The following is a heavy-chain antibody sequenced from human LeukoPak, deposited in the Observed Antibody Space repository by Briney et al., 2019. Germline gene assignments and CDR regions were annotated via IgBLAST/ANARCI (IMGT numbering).Heavy chain of an antibody. J-gene: IGHJ3*02. D-gene: IGHD4-17*01. Sequence: ASVRVSCKASGYTFTGYYMHWVRQAPGQGLEWMGWINPNSGGTNYAQKFQGRATMTRDTSISTAYMELSRLRSDDTAVYYCARDEGDYDAFDIWGQGTMVTVSS. V-gene: IGHV1-2*02. CDR2: INPNSGGT. CDR1: GYTFTGYY. CDR3: ARDEGDYDAFDI.